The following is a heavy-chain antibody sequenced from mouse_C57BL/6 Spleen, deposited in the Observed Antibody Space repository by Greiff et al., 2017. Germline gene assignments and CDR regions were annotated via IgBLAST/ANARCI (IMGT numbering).Heavy chain of an antibody. J-gene: IGHJ4*01. CDR3: ARLTTVVLREAMHY. D-gene: IGHD1-1*01. Sequence: VQLQQSGPELVKPGASVKISCKASGYAFSSSWMNWVKQRPGKGLEWIGRIYPGDGDTNYNGKFKGKATLTADKSSSTAYMQLSSLTSEDSAVYFCARLTTVVLREAMHYCGQGTSVTVSS. CDR1: GYAFSSSW. CDR2: IYPGDGDT. V-gene: IGHV1-82*01.